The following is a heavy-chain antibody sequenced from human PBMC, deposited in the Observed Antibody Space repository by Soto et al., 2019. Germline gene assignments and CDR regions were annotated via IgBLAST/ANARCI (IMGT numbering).Heavy chain of an antibody. CDR1: GFTFSSYG. CDR2: IWYDGRNK. V-gene: IGHV3-33*01. Sequence: QVQLVESGGGVVQPGRSLRLSCAASGFTFSSYGMHWVRQAPGKGLEWVAGIWYDGRNKYYADSVKGRFTIYRDNSKHTLYLQMNSLRAEDTAVYYCARGPREYYFDYWGQGTLVTVSS. CDR3: ARGPREYYFDY. D-gene: IGHD3-10*01. J-gene: IGHJ4*02.